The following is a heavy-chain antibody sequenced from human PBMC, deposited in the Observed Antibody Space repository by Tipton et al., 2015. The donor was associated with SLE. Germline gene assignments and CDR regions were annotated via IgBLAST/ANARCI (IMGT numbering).Heavy chain of an antibody. D-gene: IGHD5-24*01. Sequence: TLSLTCTVSGGSISGYYWSWIRQPPGKGLEWIGYIYYSGSTNYNPSLKSRVTISVDTSENQFSLKLSSVTAADTAVYYCARVGFTEMATTPQGHFDLWGRGTLVTVSS. V-gene: IGHV4-59*01. CDR2: IYYSGST. CDR3: ARVGFTEMATTPQGHFDL. J-gene: IGHJ2*01. CDR1: GGSISGYY.